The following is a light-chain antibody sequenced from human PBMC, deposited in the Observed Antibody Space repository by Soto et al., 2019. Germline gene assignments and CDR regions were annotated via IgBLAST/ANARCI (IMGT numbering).Light chain of an antibody. J-gene: IGKJ5*01. V-gene: IGKV1-9*01. CDR2: AAS. CDR3: QQLNTYPIT. CDR1: QGISGD. Sequence: IQLTQSPSSLSASAGDRVTIACRASQGISGDLAWYQQEPGKAPKLLIYAASTLRSGVPSRFSGSGSGTDCTLTINSLQPEDFATYYCQQLNTYPITFGQGTRLEIK.